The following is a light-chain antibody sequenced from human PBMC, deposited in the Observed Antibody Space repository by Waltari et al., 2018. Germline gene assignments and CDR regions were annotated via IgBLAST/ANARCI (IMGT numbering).Light chain of an antibody. CDR1: QSINNY. Sequence: DIVLTQSPATLSLSPVERATLSCRASQSINNYLAWYQQKPGQAPRLLLYIASNRATGVPARFSGSGSGKDFFLSISSLAPEEFAVYYCQQRSSWPRKFGQGTRVEMK. J-gene: IGKJ1*01. CDR3: QQRSSWPRK. V-gene: IGKV3-11*01. CDR2: IAS.